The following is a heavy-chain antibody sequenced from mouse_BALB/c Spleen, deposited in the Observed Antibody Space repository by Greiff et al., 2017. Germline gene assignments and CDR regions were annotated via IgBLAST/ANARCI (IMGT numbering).Heavy chain of an antibody. CDR1: GYSFTSYW. V-gene: IGHV1S126*01. J-gene: IGHJ4*01. CDR2: IDPSDSET. D-gene: IGHD1-1*01. Sequence: VKLMESGPQLVRPGASVKISCKASGYSFTSYWMHWVKQRPGQGLEWIGMIDPSDSETRLNQKFKDKATLTVDKSSSTAYMQLSSPTSEDSAVYYCARMGTTVAMDYWGQGTSVTVSS. CDR3: ARMGTTVAMDY.